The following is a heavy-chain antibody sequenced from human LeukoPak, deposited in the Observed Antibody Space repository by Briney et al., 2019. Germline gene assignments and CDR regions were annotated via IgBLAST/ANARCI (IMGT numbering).Heavy chain of an antibody. J-gene: IGHJ4*02. CDR1: GYTFTGYY. CDR2: INPNSGGT. Sequence: HVASVKVSCKASGYTFTGYYMHWVRQAPGQGLEWMVWINPNSGGTNYAQKFQGRVTMTRDTSISTAYMELSRLRSDDTAVYYCARGYCSGGSCYSYFDYWGQGTLVTVSS. CDR3: ARGYCSGGSCYSYFDY. D-gene: IGHD2-15*01. V-gene: IGHV1-2*02.